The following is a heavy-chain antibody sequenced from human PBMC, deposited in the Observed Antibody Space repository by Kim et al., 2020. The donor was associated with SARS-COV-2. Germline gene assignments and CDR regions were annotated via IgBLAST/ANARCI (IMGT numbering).Heavy chain of an antibody. J-gene: IGHJ3*02. CDR3: ARKWELPAFDI. D-gene: IGHD1-26*01. CDR2: T. V-gene: IGHV3-66*01. Sequence: TYYADSVKGRFTISRDNSKNTLYLQMNSLRAEDTAVYYCARKWELPAFDIWAKGQWSPSLQ.